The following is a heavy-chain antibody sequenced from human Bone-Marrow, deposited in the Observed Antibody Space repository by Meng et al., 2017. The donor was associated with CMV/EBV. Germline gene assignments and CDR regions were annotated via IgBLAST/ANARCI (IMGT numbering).Heavy chain of an antibody. CDR1: GYTFTSYG. V-gene: IGHV1-18*01. D-gene: IGHD5-18*01. Sequence: ASVKVSCKASGYTFTSYGISWVRQAPGQGLEWMGWISAYNGNTNYAQKLQGRVTMTTDTSTSTAYMELRSLRSADTAVYYCARVGPVVFRIHKWFDPWDQGTLVTVSS. J-gene: IGHJ5*02. CDR2: ISAYNGNT. CDR3: ARVGPVVFRIHKWFDP.